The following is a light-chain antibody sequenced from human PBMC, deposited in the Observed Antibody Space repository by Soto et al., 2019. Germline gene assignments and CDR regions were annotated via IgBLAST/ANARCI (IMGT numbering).Light chain of an antibody. Sequence: VLTQSPGTLSLSPGERASLSCRASQSLSGYLAWYKQRPGQAPRILIYTTSNRTTDIPDRFSGSASGTYFTITVSRLEPVDFAVYYCQQDGSSPWTFGQGTKVEIK. J-gene: IGKJ1*01. CDR2: TTS. CDR3: QQDGSSPWT. CDR1: QSLSGY. V-gene: IGKV3-20*01.